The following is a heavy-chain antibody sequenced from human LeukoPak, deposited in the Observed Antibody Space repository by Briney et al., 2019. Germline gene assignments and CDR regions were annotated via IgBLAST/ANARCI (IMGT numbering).Heavy chain of an antibody. J-gene: IGHJ3*02. CDR3: AKDLGYYDSSGYQPPDI. Sequence: GGSLSLSCAASGFTFSSYSMHWIRQAPGKGLEWVAFIRYDGSNKYYADSVKGRFTISRDNSKNTLYLQMNSLRAEDTAVYYCAKDLGYYDSSGYQPPDIWDQGTMVTVSS. V-gene: IGHV3-30*02. CDR1: GFTFSSYS. D-gene: IGHD3-22*01. CDR2: IRYDGSNK.